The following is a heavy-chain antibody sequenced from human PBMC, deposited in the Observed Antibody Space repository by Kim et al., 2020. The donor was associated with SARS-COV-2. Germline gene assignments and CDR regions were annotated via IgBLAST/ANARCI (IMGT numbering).Heavy chain of an antibody. V-gene: IGHV1-46*01. CDR3: AAAVFQTFDY. Sequence: GTTSYAQKFQGGVTITRDTSTITVYIELSSLRSEDTAVYYCAAAVFQTFDYWGQETLVSVSS. CDR2: GTT. J-gene: IGHJ4*02.